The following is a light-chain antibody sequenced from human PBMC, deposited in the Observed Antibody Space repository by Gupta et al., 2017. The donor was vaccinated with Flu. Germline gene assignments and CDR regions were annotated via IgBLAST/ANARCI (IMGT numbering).Light chain of an antibody. Sequence: PGKHARITCSGDQLPKQYAYWYQQKPGQAPVLVICKDSDRASGIPERFSGSNSGTTVTLTISGVHADDEADYYCQSADRSGSWVFGGGTKLTVL. CDR3: QSADRSGSWV. CDR2: KDS. CDR1: QLPKQY. V-gene: IGLV3-25*03. J-gene: IGLJ3*02.